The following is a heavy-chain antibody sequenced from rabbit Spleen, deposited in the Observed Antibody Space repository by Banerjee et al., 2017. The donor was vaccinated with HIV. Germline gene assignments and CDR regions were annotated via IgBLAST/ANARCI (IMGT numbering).Heavy chain of an antibody. J-gene: IGHJ4*01. Sequence: QEHLVESGGGLVQPEGSLTLTCTASGFTLSRKWMYWVRQAPGKGLEWIAYIYTGDGSTYYANWAKGRFTISQTSSTTVTLQMTSLTAADTATYFCARDLVSVIGWNFNLWGPGTLVTVS. CDR3: ARDLVSVIGWNFNL. CDR2: IYTGDGST. CDR1: GFTLSRKW. D-gene: IGHD1-1*01. V-gene: IGHV1S45*01.